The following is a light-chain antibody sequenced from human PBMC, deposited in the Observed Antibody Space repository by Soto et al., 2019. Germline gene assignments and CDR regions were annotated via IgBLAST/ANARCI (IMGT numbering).Light chain of an antibody. CDR3: QQYGSSLWT. V-gene: IGKV3-20*01. CDR1: QSVSSSY. Sequence: EIVLTQSPGTLSLSPGERATLSCRASQSVSSSYLAWYQQKPGQAPRLLIYGASSRATGIPDRFSGSGSGKDFTLTISRLEPEDFGVYYCQQYGSSLWTFGQGTKVEIK. CDR2: GAS. J-gene: IGKJ1*01.